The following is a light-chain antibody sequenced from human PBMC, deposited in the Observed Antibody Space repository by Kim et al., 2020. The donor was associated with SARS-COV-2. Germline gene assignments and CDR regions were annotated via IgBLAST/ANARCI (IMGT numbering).Light chain of an antibody. Sequence: QSVVTQPASVSGSPGQSITISCTGTSRDIGYYNYVSWYQQHPGKAPKLIVYDVNNRPAGISNRFSGSKSGNTASLTISGLQAEDEADYFCSSYTTSSTYVFGTGTKVTVL. V-gene: IGLV2-14*03. CDR1: SRDIGYYNY. CDR3: SSYTTSSTYV. CDR2: DVN. J-gene: IGLJ1*01.